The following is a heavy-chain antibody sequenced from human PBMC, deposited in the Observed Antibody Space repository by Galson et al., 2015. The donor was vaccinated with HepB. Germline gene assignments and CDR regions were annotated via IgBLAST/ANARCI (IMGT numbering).Heavy chain of an antibody. Sequence: SVKVSCKASGYTFTSYGISWVRQAPGQGLEWMGWISAYNGNTNYAQKLQGRVTMTTDTSTSTAYMELRSLRSDDTAVYYCARRWRVAGSYSPHDAFDIWGQGTMVTVSS. J-gene: IGHJ3*02. D-gene: IGHD3-10*01. V-gene: IGHV1-18*04. CDR2: ISAYNGNT. CDR1: GYTFTSYG. CDR3: ARRWRVAGSYSPHDAFDI.